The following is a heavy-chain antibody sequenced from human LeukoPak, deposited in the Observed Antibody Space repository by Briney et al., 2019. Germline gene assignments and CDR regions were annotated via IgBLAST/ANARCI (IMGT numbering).Heavy chain of an antibody. CDR2: INPNSGGT. Sequence: ASVKVSCKASGGTFSSYAISWVRQAPGQGLEWMGWINPNSGGTNYAQKFQGRVTMTRDTSISTAYMELSRLRSDDTAVYYCARDTAPRYSSSWYSFYYYYYMDVWGKGTTVTVSS. V-gene: IGHV1-2*02. CDR1: GGTFSSYA. CDR3: ARDTAPRYSSSWYSFYYYYYMDV. J-gene: IGHJ6*03. D-gene: IGHD6-13*01.